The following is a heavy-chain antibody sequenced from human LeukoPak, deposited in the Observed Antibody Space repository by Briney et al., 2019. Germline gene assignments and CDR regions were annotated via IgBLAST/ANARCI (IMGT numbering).Heavy chain of an antibody. J-gene: IGHJ4*02. CDR2: ISWNSGSI. CDR3: ASPRVGYSYGYSFDY. Sequence: GGSLRLSCAASGFTFDDYAMHWVRQAPGKGLEWVSGISWNSGSIGYADSVKGRFTISRDNSKNTLYLQMNSLRAEDTAVYYCASPRVGYSYGYSFDYWGQGTLVTVSS. CDR1: GFTFDDYA. V-gene: IGHV3-9*01. D-gene: IGHD5-18*01.